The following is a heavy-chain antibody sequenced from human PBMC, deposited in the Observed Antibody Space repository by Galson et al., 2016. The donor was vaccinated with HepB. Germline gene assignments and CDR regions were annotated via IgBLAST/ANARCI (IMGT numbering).Heavy chain of an antibody. CDR2: ISYDGKSE. Sequence: SLRLSCAASGFTFSTYGTHWVRQAPGKGLEWVALISYDGKSEPYADPVKGRVTISRDNSKNTLYLQMHSLRGEDTAVYYCAKGRWDFDSWGQGTLVTVSS. CDR3: AKGRWDFDS. J-gene: IGHJ4*02. CDR1: GFTFSTYG. D-gene: IGHD5-24*01. V-gene: IGHV3-30*18.